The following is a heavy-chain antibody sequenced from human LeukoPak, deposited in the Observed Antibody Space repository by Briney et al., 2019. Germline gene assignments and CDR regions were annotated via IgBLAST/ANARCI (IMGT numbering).Heavy chain of an antibody. CDR3: ARAPRGSSGWYGDAFDI. V-gene: IGHV3-48*02. CDR1: GFTFSSYA. D-gene: IGHD6-19*01. Sequence: GGSLRLSCAASGFTFSSYAMRWVRQAPGKGLEWVSYISSSSSTTYYADSVKGRFTISRDNAHNSLYLQMDSPRDEDTAVYYCARAPRGSSGWYGDAFDIWGQGTMVTASS. J-gene: IGHJ3*02. CDR2: ISSSSSTT.